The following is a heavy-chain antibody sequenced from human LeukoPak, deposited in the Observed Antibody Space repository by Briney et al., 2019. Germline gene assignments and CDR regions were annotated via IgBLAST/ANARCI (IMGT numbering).Heavy chain of an antibody. V-gene: IGHV4-34*01. D-gene: IGHD3-10*01. CDR2: INHSGST. J-gene: IGHJ5*02. Sequence: PSETLSLTCAVYGGSFSGYYWSWIRQPPGKGLEWIGEINHSGSTNYNPSLKSRVTISVDTSKNQFSLKLSSVTAADTAVYYCAGIWFGVVYPYWFDPWGQGTLVTVSS. CDR1: GGSFSGYY. CDR3: AGIWFGVVYPYWFDP.